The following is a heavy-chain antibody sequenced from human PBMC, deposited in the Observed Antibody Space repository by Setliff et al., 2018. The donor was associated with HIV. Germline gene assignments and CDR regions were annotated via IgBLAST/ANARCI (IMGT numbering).Heavy chain of an antibody. CDR3: ARGTAPRPASVLEFLEWLFPNWFDP. V-gene: IGHV1-8*02. J-gene: IGHJ5*02. CDR1: GYNFTDYD. D-gene: IGHD3-3*02. Sequence: GASVKVSCKASGYNFTDYDINWVRQATGQGLEWMGWMNPNNGNTGYAEKFQGRVTMTRDTSISTAYMVLSSLRSDDTAVYYCARGTAPRPASVLEFLEWLFPNWFDPWGQGTLVTVSS. CDR2: MNPNNGNT.